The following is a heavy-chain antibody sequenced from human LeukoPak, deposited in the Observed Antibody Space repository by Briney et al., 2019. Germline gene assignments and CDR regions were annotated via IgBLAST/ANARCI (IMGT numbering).Heavy chain of an antibody. CDR2: IHNSGST. J-gene: IGHJ6*02. CDR1: THSVSTDYY. CDR3: ARELQWFGEFRGMDV. D-gene: IGHD3-10*01. V-gene: IGHV4-61*01. Sequence: SETLSLTCTVSTHSVSTDYYWGWIRQPPGQGLEWVGYIHNSGSTNHNPSLESRVTMSVDTSKNQFSLKLTSVTAADTAVYYCARELQWFGEFRGMDVWGQGTTVTVSS.